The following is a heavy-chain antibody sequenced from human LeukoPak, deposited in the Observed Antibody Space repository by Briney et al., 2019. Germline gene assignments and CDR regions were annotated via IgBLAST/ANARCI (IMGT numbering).Heavy chain of an antibody. D-gene: IGHD6-19*01. V-gene: IGHV6-1*01. Sequence: SQTLSLTCAISGDSVSSNSAAWNWIRQSPSRGLEWLGRTYYRSKWYNDYAVSVKSRITINPDTSKNQFSLQLNSVTPEDTAVYHCARDQYSSGWLPFDYWGQGTLVTVSS. CDR3: ARDQYSSGWLPFDY. CDR1: GDSVSSNSAA. CDR2: TYYRSKWYN. J-gene: IGHJ4*02.